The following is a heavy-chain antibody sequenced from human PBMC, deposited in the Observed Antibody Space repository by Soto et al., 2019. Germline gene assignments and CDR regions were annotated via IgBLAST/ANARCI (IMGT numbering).Heavy chain of an antibody. Sequence: SETLSLTCTVSGGSISSYYWSWIRQPPGKGLEWIGYIHYSVSTKYNPSLKSRVTISVDTSKNQFSLKLSSVTAADTAVYYCARDRGGVASNWFDFWGQGTLVTVSS. J-gene: IGHJ5*01. CDR1: GGSISSYY. CDR3: ARDRGGVASNWFDF. D-gene: IGHD3-10*01. CDR2: IHYSVST. V-gene: IGHV4-59*01.